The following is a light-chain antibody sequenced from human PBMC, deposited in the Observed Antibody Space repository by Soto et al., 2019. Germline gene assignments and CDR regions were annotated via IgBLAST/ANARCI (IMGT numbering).Light chain of an antibody. J-gene: IGLJ2*01. CDR3: TSYSSSSPVL. CDR2: QVT. V-gene: IGLV2-14*01. CDR1: SSDLAIYNY. Sequence: QSVLTQPASVSGSPGQSITISCTGTSSDLAIYNYVSWYQQQPGKAPKLMIYQVTNRPSGVSGRFSGSKSGITASLSISGLQPEDEADYYCTSYSSSSPVLFGGGTKLTVL.